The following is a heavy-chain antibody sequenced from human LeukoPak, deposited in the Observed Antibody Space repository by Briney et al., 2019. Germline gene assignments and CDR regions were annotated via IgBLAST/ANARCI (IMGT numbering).Heavy chain of an antibody. V-gene: IGHV3-23*01. Sequence: GGSLRLSCAASGFTFSSYAMSWVRQAPGKGLEWVSAISGSGGSTYYADSVKGRFTISRDNSKNTLYLQMNSLRAEDTAVYYCARGGTYYDILTGYGIFDYWGQGTLVTVSS. D-gene: IGHD3-9*01. CDR3: ARGGTYYDILTGYGIFDY. J-gene: IGHJ4*02. CDR2: ISGSGGST. CDR1: GFTFSSYA.